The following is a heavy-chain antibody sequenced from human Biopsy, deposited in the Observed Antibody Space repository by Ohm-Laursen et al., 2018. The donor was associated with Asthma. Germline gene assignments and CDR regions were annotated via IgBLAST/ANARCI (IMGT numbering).Heavy chain of an antibody. J-gene: IGHJ4*02. CDR3: ARARYGDLHDY. CDR1: GYTFTSYA. Sequence: SVTPSCTASGYTFTSYAMHWVRQAPGQRLEWMGWINAGNGNTKYSQRFQGRVTITRDTSASTAYMEVSSVRSEDTAVYYCARARYGDLHDYWGQGTLVTVSS. CDR2: INAGNGNT. D-gene: IGHD4-17*01. V-gene: IGHV1-3*01.